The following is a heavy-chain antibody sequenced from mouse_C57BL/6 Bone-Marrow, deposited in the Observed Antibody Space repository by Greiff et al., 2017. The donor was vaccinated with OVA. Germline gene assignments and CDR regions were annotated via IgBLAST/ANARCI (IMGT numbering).Heavy chain of an antibody. J-gene: IGHJ2*01. Sequence: QVQLQQPGAELVKPGASVKLSCKASGYTFTSYWMHWVKQRPGQGLEWIGMIHPNSGSTNYNEKFKSKATLTVDKSSSTAYMQLSSLTSEDSAVYYCARPGGSTMVTTGFDYWGQGTTLTVSS. D-gene: IGHD2-2*01. CDR1: GYTFTSYW. V-gene: IGHV1-64*01. CDR3: ARPGGSTMVTTGFDY. CDR2: IHPNSGST.